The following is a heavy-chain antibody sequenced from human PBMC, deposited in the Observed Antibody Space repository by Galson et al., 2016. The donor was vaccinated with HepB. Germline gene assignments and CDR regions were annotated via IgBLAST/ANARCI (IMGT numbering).Heavy chain of an antibody. J-gene: IGHJ4*02. CDR2: ISSFNGNT. V-gene: IGHV1-18*01. CDR3: ARNRAVEMATLHFEY. Sequence: SVKVSCKASGYTFTNFGFNWVRQAPGQGLEWMGWISSFNGNTHYAQKFEGRVTLTRETSTSTAYMELRSLRSDDTAVYYCARNRAVEMATLHFEYWGQETLVTVSS. CDR1: GYTFTNFG. D-gene: IGHD5-24*01.